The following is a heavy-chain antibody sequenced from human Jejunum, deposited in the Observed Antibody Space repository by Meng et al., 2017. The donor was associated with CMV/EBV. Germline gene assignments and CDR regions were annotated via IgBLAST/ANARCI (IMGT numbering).Heavy chain of an antibody. CDR3: ARGPRISSYRSSWYYFDV. D-gene: IGHD6-13*01. CDR2: INPKTGDS. J-gene: IGHJ4*02. V-gene: IGHV1-2*02. CDR1: TGFY. Sequence: TGFYIDWVRQDPGQGLEWVGWINPKTGDSDSAQSCKGRVTMTRDTSINTTFLDLSSLRSDDTAVLYCARGPRISSYRSSWYYFDVWGQGTLVTVSS.